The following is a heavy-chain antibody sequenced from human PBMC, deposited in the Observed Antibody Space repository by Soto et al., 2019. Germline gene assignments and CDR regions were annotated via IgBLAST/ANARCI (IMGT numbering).Heavy chain of an antibody. CDR3: ARGTYKEF. D-gene: IGHD1-1*01. CDR2: ISAYNGNT. CDR1: GYTFITYG. V-gene: IGHV1-18*01. Sequence: QVQLVQSGAEVKKPGASVKVSCKASGYTFITYGINWVRQAPGQGLEWMAWISAYNGNTYYAQNFQGRVTITTDTSTSTAYMELSSLRSDDTAIYYSARGTYKEFWGHRTPVTVSS. J-gene: IGHJ4*01.